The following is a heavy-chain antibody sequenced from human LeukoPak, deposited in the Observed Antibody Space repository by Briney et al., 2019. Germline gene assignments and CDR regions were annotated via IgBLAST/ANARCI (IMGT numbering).Heavy chain of an antibody. D-gene: IGHD2-2*01. CDR1: GYSLTGYH. CDR2: INPNSGDT. Sequence: ASVKVSCKASGYSLTGYHMHWVRQAPGQGLEWMGRINPNSGDTNYAQKFQGRVTMTRDASISTAYMELSRLRSDDTAVYYCARDYCSSTSCLFDYWGQGTLVTVSS. V-gene: IGHV1-2*06. CDR3: ARDYCSSTSCLFDY. J-gene: IGHJ4*02.